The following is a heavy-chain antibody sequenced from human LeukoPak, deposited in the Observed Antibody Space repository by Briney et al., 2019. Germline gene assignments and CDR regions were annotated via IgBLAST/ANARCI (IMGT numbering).Heavy chain of an antibody. D-gene: IGHD5-18*01. CDR3: ARGYTAMEFYYYYGMDV. Sequence: RASVKVSCKASGYTFTSYGISWVRQAPGQGLEWMGWISAYNGNTNYAQKLQGRVTMTTDTSTSAAYMELRSLRSDDTAVYYCARGYTAMEFYYYYGMDVWGQGTTVTVSS. J-gene: IGHJ6*02. CDR2: ISAYNGNT. CDR1: GYTFTSYG. V-gene: IGHV1-18*01.